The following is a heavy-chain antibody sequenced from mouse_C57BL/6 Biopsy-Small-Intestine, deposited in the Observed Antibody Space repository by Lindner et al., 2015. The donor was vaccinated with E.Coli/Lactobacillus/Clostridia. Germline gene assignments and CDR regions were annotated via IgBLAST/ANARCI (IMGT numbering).Heavy chain of an antibody. CDR3: ARRVDYYGFDY. CDR2: IYPRSGNT. Sequence: QLQESGAELARPGASVKLSCKASGYTFTSYGISWVKQRTGQGLEWIGEIYPRSGNTYYNEKFKGKATLTADKSSSTAYMQLSSLTYEDSAVYFCARRVDYYGFDYWGQGTTLTVSS. V-gene: IGHV1-81*01. CDR1: GYTFTSYG. J-gene: IGHJ2*01. D-gene: IGHD1-1*01.